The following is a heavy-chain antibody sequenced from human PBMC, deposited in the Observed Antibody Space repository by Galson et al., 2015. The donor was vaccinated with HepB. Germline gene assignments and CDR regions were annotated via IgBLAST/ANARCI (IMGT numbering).Heavy chain of an antibody. CDR2: IIPILGIA. D-gene: IGHD3-22*01. CDR1: GGTFSSYT. J-gene: IGHJ4*02. CDR3: ARESGYYDSSGLDY. Sequence: SVKASCKASGGTFSSYTISWVRQAPGQGLEWMGRIIPILGIANYAQKFQGRVTITADKSTSTAYMELSSLRSEDTAVYYCARESGYYDSSGLDYWGQGTLVTVSS. V-gene: IGHV1-69*04.